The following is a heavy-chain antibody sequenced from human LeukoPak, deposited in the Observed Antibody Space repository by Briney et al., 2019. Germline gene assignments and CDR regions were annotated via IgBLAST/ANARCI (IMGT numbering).Heavy chain of an antibody. CDR2: IKQDGSEK. V-gene: IGHV3-7*04. CDR3: ARDGTYTDYDPDFDI. CDR1: GFTFSRFW. D-gene: IGHD5-12*01. J-gene: IGHJ4*02. Sequence: GGCLRLSCAASGFTFSRFWMSWVRQAPGKGLEWVANIKQDGSEKYYVDSVKGRFTISRDNAKNSLYLQMNSLRAEDTAVFYCARDGTYTDYDPDFDIWGQGTLVTVCS.